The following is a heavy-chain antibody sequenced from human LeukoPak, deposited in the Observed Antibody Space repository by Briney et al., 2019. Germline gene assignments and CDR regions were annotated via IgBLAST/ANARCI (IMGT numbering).Heavy chain of an antibody. J-gene: IGHJ4*01. Sequence: PSETLSLTCAVYGRSFSGYYWTWIRQPPGKGLEWIGEINPSGNANYNPSLTSRVAISIDASKNQFSLKLTSVTAADTAVYYCARRLGGYTGFDYWGHGTLVTVSS. V-gene: IGHV4-34*01. D-gene: IGHD1-1*01. CDR1: GRSFSGYY. CDR2: INPSGNA. CDR3: ARRLGGYTGFDY.